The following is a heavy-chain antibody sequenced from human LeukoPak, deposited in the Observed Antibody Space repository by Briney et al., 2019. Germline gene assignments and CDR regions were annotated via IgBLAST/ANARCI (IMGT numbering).Heavy chain of an antibody. V-gene: IGHV6-1*01. CDR3: ARGSTFDI. CDR1: GDNVSSNSAS. CDR2: TYYRSKWYN. Sequence: SQALSLTCAISGDNVSSNSASWNWIRQSPSRGLEWLGRTYYRSKWYNDYALSVKSPITITPDTSKNQFSLQLNSVTPEDTAVYYCARGSTFDIWGQGTKVTVSS. J-gene: IGHJ3*02. D-gene: IGHD2/OR15-2a*01.